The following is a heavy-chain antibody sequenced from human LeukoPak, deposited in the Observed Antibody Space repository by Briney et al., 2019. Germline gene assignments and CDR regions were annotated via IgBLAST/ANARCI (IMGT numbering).Heavy chain of an antibody. J-gene: IGHJ5*02. D-gene: IGHD1-7*01. CDR1: GFTVSSYG. CDR3: AKSDVGTHNWFDP. Sequence: GGSLRLSCAVSGFTVSSYGMHWVRQAPGKGLEWVAYLGFDGNNKYYADSVKGRFTISRGNSKNTLYLQMNSLRAEDTAVYYCAKSDVGTHNWFDPWGQGTLVTVSS. V-gene: IGHV3-30*02. CDR2: LGFDGNNK.